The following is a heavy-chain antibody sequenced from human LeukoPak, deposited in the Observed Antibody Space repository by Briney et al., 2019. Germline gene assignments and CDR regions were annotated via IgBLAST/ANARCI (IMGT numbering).Heavy chain of an antibody. J-gene: IGHJ4*02. D-gene: IGHD3-10*01. CDR1: GFTFSIYA. CDR2: ISYDGSNK. Sequence: PGRSLRLSCAASGFTFSIYAMHWVRQAPGKGLEWVAVISYDGSNKYYADSVKGRFTISRDNSKNTLYLQMNSLRAEDTAVYYCARTEGIWFGELSYFDYWGQGTLVTVSS. V-gene: IGHV3-30-3*01. CDR3: ARTEGIWFGELSYFDY.